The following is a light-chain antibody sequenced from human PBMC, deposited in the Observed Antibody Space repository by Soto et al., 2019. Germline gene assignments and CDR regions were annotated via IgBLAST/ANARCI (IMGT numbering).Light chain of an antibody. Sequence: AIRMTQSPSSLSASTGDRVTITCRASQGISSYLAWYQQKPGKAPKLLIYAASTLQSGVPSRFSGSGSGTDFTLTISCLQSEDFATYYCQQSYRTTHTFGQGTRLETK. CDR3: QQSYRTTHT. V-gene: IGKV1-8*01. CDR2: AAS. CDR1: QGISSY. J-gene: IGKJ2*01.